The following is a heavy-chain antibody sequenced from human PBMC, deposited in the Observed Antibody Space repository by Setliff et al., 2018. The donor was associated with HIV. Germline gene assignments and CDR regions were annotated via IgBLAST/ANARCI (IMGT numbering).Heavy chain of an antibody. CDR3: AREFGDTSGWSAVDY. CDR1: GYTFTGYF. D-gene: IGHD3-22*01. V-gene: IGHV1-2*06. CDR2: ISPNSGDT. J-gene: IGHJ4*02. Sequence: ASVKVSCKASGYTFTGYFMHWLRQAPGQGPEWMGRISPNSGDTTYAHKFQGRVTLTRDTSISTAYMELSRLRSDDTAVYYCAREFGDTSGWSAVDYWGQGTLVTVSS.